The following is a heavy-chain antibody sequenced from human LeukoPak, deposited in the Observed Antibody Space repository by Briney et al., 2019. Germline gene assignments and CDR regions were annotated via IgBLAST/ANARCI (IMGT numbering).Heavy chain of an antibody. D-gene: IGHD6-19*01. V-gene: IGHV4-59*01. CDR2: IHYSGST. Sequence: PSETLSLTCSVSGDSISGYSWSWIRQPPGIGLEWIGYIHYSGSTTYNPPLKSRVTISVDTSKNQFSLKLSSVTAADTAVYYCARDSDSSGLDYWGQGTLVTVSS. CDR1: GDSISGYS. J-gene: IGHJ4*02. CDR3: ARDSDSSGLDY.